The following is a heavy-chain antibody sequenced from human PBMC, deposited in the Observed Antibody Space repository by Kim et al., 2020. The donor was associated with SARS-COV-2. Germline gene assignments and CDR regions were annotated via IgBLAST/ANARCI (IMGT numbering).Heavy chain of an antibody. CDR2: T. V-gene: IGHV4-59*08. J-gene: IGHJ6*02. CDR3: ARHHYYYGMDV. Sequence: TNYNPSLKSRVTISVDTSKNQFSLKLSSVTAADTAVYYCARHHYYYGMDVWGQGTTVTVSS.